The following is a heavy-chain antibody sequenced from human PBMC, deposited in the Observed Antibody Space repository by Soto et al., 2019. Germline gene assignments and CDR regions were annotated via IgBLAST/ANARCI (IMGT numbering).Heavy chain of an antibody. Sequence: GGSLRLSCAASGFTFSSYAMSWVRQAPGKGLEWVSAISGSGGSTYYADSVKGRFTISRDNSKNTLYLQMNSLRAEDTAVYYCAKESVVVVAATRRGNWFDPWGQGTLVTVSS. CDR2: ISGSGGST. J-gene: IGHJ5*02. CDR1: GFTFSSYA. D-gene: IGHD2-15*01. CDR3: AKESVVVVAATRRGNWFDP. V-gene: IGHV3-23*01.